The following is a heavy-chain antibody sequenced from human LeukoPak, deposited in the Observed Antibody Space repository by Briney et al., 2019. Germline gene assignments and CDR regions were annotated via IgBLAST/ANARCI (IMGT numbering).Heavy chain of an antibody. V-gene: IGHV4-30-4*01. J-gene: IGHJ3*02. CDR1: GGSISSGDYY. D-gene: IGHD3-9*01. CDR3: AMEYYDILAGAFDI. CDR2: IYYSGST. Sequence: SETLSLTCTVSGGSISSGDYYWSWIRQPPGKGLEWIGYIYYSGSTYYNPSPKSRVTISVDTSKNQFSLKLSSVTAADTAVYYCAMEYYDILAGAFDIWGQGTMVTVSS.